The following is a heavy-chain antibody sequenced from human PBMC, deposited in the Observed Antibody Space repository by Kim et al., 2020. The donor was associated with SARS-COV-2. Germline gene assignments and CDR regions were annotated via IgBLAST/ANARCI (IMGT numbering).Heavy chain of an antibody. CDR3: ARGDCGGDCYSGDAMGV. J-gene: IGHJ6*02. Sequence: ASVKVSCKASGYTFTSYYMHWVRQAPGQGLEWMGIINPSGGSTSYAQKFQGRVTMTRDTSTSTVYMELSSLRSEDTAVYYCARGDCGGDCYSGDAMGVWGQGTTVTVSS. D-gene: IGHD2-21*02. V-gene: IGHV1-46*01. CDR2: INPSGGST. CDR1: GYTFTSYY.